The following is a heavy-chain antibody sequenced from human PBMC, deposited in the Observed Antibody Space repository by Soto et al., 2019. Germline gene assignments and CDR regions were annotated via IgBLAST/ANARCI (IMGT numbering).Heavy chain of an antibody. CDR1: DYAFTNYW. J-gene: IGHJ6*02. D-gene: IGHD3-22*01. CDR3: VRLFVEYYDSNDMDV. V-gene: IGHV5-51*01. CDR2: IHPGDSET. Sequence: GEALKISCQASDYAFTNYWISWVRLMPGNGREWMGVIHPGDSETRYSPSFEGQVTIAADMTIYSSYLQWTSLRASDTAMYYCVRLFVEYYDSNDMDVWGQGTKVTVSS.